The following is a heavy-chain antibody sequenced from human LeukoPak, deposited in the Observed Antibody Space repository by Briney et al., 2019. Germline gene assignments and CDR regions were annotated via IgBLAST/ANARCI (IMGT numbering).Heavy chain of an antibody. Sequence: GGSLRLSCAASGFTFSSYAMHWVRQAPGKGLEWVAVITYDGSNKYYADSVKGRFTISRDNSKNTLYLQMNSLRAEDTAVYYCARVGRGCRSTSCRKWDYYMDVWGKGTTVTVSS. V-gene: IGHV3-30*01. CDR3: ARVGRGCRSTSCRKWDYYMDV. J-gene: IGHJ6*03. CDR1: GFTFSSYA. D-gene: IGHD2-2*01. CDR2: ITYDGSNK.